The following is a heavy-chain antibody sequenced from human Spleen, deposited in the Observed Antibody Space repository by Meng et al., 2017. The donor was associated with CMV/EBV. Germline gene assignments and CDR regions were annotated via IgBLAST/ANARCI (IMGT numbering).Heavy chain of an antibody. CDR1: GFTFSSYS. J-gene: IGHJ6*02. D-gene: IGHD3-3*01. CDR3: ARAYNDYYTYGMDV. Sequence: GESLKISCAASGFTFSSYSMNWVRQAPGKGLEWVSYISSSSSTIYYADSVKGRFTISRDNAKNSLYLQMNSLRAEDTAVYYCARAYNDYYTYGMDVWGQGTTVTVSS. CDR2: ISSSSSTI. V-gene: IGHV3-48*04.